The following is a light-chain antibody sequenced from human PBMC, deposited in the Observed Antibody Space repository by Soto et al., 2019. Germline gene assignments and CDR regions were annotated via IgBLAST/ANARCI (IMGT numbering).Light chain of an antibody. J-gene: IGKJ1*01. CDR2: GAS. CDR3: QHYNNWPLT. V-gene: IGKV3-15*01. CDR1: QSVSSN. Sequence: VLPQSPGTLYFSPGERASLSCRASQSVSSNLAWYQQSPGQPPRLLIYGASARATGVPARFSGSGSGTDFTLTISSLQSEDFALYYCQHYNNWPLTFGQGTKVDIK.